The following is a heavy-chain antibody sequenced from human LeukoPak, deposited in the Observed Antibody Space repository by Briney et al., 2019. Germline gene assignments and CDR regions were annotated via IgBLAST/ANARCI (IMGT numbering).Heavy chain of an antibody. J-gene: IGHJ4*02. CDR2: FDPEDGER. D-gene: IGHD3-22*01. CDR1: GYTLTELS. V-gene: IGHV1-24*01. Sequence: ASVKVSCKVSGYTLTELSMHWVRQASGKGLEWMGGFDPEDGERIYAQRFQGRVSMTEDTSTDTAYMELSSLRKEDTAVYFRATGSQTMYPTYYFETWGQGTLVTVSS. CDR3: ATGSQTMYPTYYFET.